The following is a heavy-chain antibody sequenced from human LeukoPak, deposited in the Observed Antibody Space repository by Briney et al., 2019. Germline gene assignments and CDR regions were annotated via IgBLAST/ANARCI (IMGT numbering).Heavy chain of an antibody. V-gene: IGHV3-21*01. D-gene: IGHD6-13*01. Sequence: PGGSLRFSCAASGFTFSSYSMNWVRQAPGKGLEWVSSISSSSSYIYYADSVKGRFTISRDNAKNSLYLQMNSLRAEDTAVYYCARDGSGSSWYEFDYWGQGTLVTVSS. CDR2: ISSSSSYI. CDR3: ARDGSGSSWYEFDY. J-gene: IGHJ4*02. CDR1: GFTFSSYS.